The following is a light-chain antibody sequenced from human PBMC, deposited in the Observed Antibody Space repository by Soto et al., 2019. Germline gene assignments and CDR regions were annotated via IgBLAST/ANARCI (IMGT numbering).Light chain of an antibody. Sequence: ETVLTQSPATLSLSPGERATLSCGAGQSVSSNYLAWYQQKRGLAPRLLIYDASSRATGIPDRFSGIGSGTDFTLTISRLEPEDFAVYYCQQYGSSPTFGQGTRLEIK. J-gene: IGKJ5*01. CDR2: DAS. CDR1: QSVSSNY. CDR3: QQYGSSPT. V-gene: IGKV3D-20*01.